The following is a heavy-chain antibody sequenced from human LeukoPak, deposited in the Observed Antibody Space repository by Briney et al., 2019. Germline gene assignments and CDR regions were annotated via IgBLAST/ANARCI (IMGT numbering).Heavy chain of an antibody. J-gene: IGHJ4*02. CDR3: TKGTNYYDSSGYGLGDY. D-gene: IGHD3-22*01. CDR2: ISYDGSKK. V-gene: IGHV3-30*18. Sequence: GRSLRLSCVASGFTLSSYGMHWVRQAPGKGLEWVAVISYDGSKKYYADSVKGRFTISRDNSKNTLYLQMDSLRPEDTAVYYCTKGTNYYDSSGYGLGDYWGQGTLVTVSS. CDR1: GFTLSSYG.